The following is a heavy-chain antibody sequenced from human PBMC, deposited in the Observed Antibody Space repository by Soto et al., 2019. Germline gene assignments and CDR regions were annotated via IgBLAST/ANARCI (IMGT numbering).Heavy chain of an antibody. CDR2: ISSSSSYI. D-gene: IGHD2-21*01. CDR1: GFTFSSYS. CDR3: ARIPGPEMYYFDY. J-gene: IGHJ4*02. Sequence: EVQLVESGGGLVKPGGSLRLSCAASGFTFSSYSMNWVRRAPGKGLEWVSSISSSSSYIYYADSVKGRFTISRDNAKNSLYLQMNSLRAEDTAVYYCARIPGPEMYYFDYWGQGTLVTVSS. V-gene: IGHV3-21*01.